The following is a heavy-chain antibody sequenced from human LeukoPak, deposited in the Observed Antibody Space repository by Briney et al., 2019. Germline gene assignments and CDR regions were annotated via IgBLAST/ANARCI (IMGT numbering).Heavy chain of an antibody. CDR1: AFTFSSYA. Sequence: QPGGSLRLSCVASAFTFSSYAMIWGRQAPGKGLEWVSGIDGSGGKTYYAGSVKGRFTISRDNSKNTLYLQMNSVRAEDTAVYYCVRVGDEVAYTRGYLDHWGQGTLVTVSS. D-gene: IGHD3-16*01. J-gene: IGHJ4*02. CDR3: VRVGDEVAYTRGYLDH. CDR2: IDGSGGKT. V-gene: IGHV3-23*01.